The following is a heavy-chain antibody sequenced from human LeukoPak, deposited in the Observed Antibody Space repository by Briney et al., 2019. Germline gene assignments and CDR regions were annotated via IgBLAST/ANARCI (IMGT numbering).Heavy chain of an antibody. CDR3: AREGYYDFWSGSSYYFDY. CDR1: GFTFSSYW. V-gene: IGHV3-7*01. CDR2: IKQDGSEK. D-gene: IGHD3-3*01. Sequence: GGSLRLSCAASGFTFSSYWMSWVRQAPGKGLEWVANIKQDGSEKYYVDSVKGRFTISRDNAKNSLYLQMNSLRAEDTAVYYCAREGYYDFWSGSSYYFDYWGQGTLVTVSS. J-gene: IGHJ4*02.